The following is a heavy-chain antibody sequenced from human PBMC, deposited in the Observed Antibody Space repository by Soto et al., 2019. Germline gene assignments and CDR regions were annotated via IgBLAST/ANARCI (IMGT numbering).Heavy chain of an antibody. D-gene: IGHD4-17*01. CDR3: AKGFYGDYYFDY. Sequence: PXGSLRLSCAASGFTFSSYGMHWVRQAPGKGLEWVAVISYDGSNKYYADSVKGRFTISRDNSKNTLYLQMNSLRAEDTAVYYCAKGFYGDYYFDYWGQGTLVTVSS. CDR2: ISYDGSNK. V-gene: IGHV3-30*18. CDR1: GFTFSSYG. J-gene: IGHJ4*02.